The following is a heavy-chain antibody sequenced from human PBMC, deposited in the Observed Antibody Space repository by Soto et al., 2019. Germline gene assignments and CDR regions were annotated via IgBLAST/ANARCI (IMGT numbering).Heavy chain of an antibody. D-gene: IGHD6-13*01. CDR2: YYPGDSDT. V-gene: IGHV5-51*01. J-gene: IGHJ4*02. CDR1: GYSFTSYW. CDR3: ARLLYSRTWYDDY. Sequence: GESLKISRKGSGYSFTSYWIGWVRQIIGKGLEWMEFYYPGDSDTRYSPYFQGQVTISADKSISTAYLQWSSLKVSVTALYYCARLLYSRTWYDDYWGQGTLVTVSS.